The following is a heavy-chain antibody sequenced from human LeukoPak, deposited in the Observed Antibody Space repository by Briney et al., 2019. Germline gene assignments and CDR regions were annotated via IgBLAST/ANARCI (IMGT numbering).Heavy chain of an antibody. CDR2: ISYDGSNK. D-gene: IGHD3-16*01. J-gene: IGHJ4*02. CDR3: AKYPSSSLGLRSAYYFDY. Sequence: GRSLRLSCAASGFTFSSYGMHWVRQAPGKGLEWVAVISYDGSNKYYADSVKGRFTISRDNSKNTLYLQMNSLRAEDTAVYYCAKYPSSSLGLRSAYYFDYWGQGTLVTVSS. V-gene: IGHV3-30*18. CDR1: GFTFSSYG.